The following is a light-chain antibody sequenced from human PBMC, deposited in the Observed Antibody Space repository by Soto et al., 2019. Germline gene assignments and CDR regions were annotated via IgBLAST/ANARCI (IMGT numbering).Light chain of an antibody. CDR1: QTINSD. J-gene: IGKJ2*01. Sequence: DIQMTQTPSFLSASVGDRGTVTCRASQTINSDLNWYQQRPGKAPKLLIYAASRLQSGVPSRFSGGGSGTDFTLTISSLQAEDFATYYCLQTYSIPHSFGQGTKVDI. CDR3: LQTYSIPHS. CDR2: AAS. V-gene: IGKV1-39*01.